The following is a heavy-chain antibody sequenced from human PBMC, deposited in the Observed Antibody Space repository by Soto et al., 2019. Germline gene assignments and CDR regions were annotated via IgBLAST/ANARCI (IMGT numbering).Heavy chain of an antibody. J-gene: IGHJ6*01. CDR2: ISYDGSNK. CDR3: ARDTGDIVLVPAAIGMDV. V-gene: IGHV3-30-3*01. CDR1: GFTFSSYA. D-gene: IGHD2-2*02. Sequence: PGGSLRLSCAASGFTFSSYAMHWVRQAPGKGLEWVAVISYDGSNKYYADSVKGRFTISRDNSKNTLYLQMNSLRAEDTAVYYCARDTGDIVLVPAAIGMDVWGQGTTVTVSS.